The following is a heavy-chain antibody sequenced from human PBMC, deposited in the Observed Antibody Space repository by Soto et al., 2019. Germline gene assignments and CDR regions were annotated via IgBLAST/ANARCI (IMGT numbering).Heavy chain of an antibody. CDR3: ARYIVVVTATYAFDI. CDR1: GFTFSSDG. J-gene: IGHJ3*02. Sequence: GGSLRLSCAASGFTFSSDGMHWVRQAPGKGLEWVAVISYDGSNKYYADSVKGRFTISRDNSKNTLYLQMNSLRAEDTAVYYCARYIVVVTATYAFDIWGQGTMVTVSS. CDR2: ISYDGSNK. D-gene: IGHD2-21*02. V-gene: IGHV3-30*03.